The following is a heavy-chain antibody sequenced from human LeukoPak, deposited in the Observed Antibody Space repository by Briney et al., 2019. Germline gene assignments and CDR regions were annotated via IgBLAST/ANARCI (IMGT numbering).Heavy chain of an antibody. Sequence: GGSLRLSCAVSGLTINNAWMSWVRQAPGKGLEWVGHIKSKADGGTTDHAAPVKGRFTLSRDDSKNTLYLQMNSLKTEDTAMYYCTTDRGIAVRPLFDYWGQGTLVTVSS. CDR3: TTDRGIAVRPLFDY. CDR1: GLTINNAW. D-gene: IGHD6-6*01. V-gene: IGHV3-15*01. J-gene: IGHJ4*02. CDR2: IKSKADGGTT.